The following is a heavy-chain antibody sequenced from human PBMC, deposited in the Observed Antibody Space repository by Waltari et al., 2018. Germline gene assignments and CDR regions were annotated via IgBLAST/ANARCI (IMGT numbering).Heavy chain of an antibody. J-gene: IGHJ4*02. CDR1: GGTFSSYA. D-gene: IGHD4-17*01. CDR2: IIPLVGPA. Sequence: QVQLVQSGAEVKKPGSSVKVSCKASGGTFSSYAISWVRQAPGQGLEWMGRIIPLVGPANYAQKFQGRVTITADKSTSTAYMELSGLGSEDTAVDYCARDEGNGADYWGQGTLVTVSS. V-gene: IGHV1-69*08. CDR3: ARDEGNGADY.